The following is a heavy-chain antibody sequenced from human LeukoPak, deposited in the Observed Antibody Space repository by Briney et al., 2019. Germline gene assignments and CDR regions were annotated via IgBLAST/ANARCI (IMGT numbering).Heavy chain of an antibody. Sequence: PGGSLRLSCAASGFTFSSYAMHWVRQAPGKGLEWVAVISYDGSNKYYADSVKGRFTISRDNAKNSLYLQMNSLRAEDTAVYYCAVHGNSGYDSRSAYYYYYMDVWGKGTTVTVSS. CDR3: AVHGNSGYDSRSAYYYYYMDV. CDR1: GFTFSSYA. CDR2: ISYDGSNK. D-gene: IGHD5-12*01. J-gene: IGHJ6*03. V-gene: IGHV3-30*04.